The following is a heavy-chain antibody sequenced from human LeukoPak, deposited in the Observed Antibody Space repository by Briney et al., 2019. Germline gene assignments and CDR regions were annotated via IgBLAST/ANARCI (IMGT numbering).Heavy chain of an antibody. CDR3: AGSSWYGRVDY. CDR2: IYYSGST. CDR1: GGSISSGDYY. Sequence: SETLSLTCTVSGGSISSGDYYWSWIRQPPGKGLEWIGYIYYSGSTYYNPSLKSRVTISVDTSKNQFSLKLSSVTAADTAVYYCAGSSWYGRVDYWGQGTLVTASS. V-gene: IGHV4-30-4*08. J-gene: IGHJ4*02. D-gene: IGHD6-13*01.